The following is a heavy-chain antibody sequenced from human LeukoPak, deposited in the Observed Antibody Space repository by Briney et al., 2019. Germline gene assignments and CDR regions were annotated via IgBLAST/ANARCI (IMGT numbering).Heavy chain of an antibody. Sequence: GGSLRLSCAASAFTFSSYEMNWVRHAPGEGLEWVSYISGSGSTIYYADSVKGRFTISRDNAKNSLYLQMNSLRAEDTAVYYCARERVVRFDYWGQGTLVTVSS. CDR3: ARERVVRFDY. D-gene: IGHD3-16*02. CDR1: AFTFSSYE. CDR2: ISGSGSTI. V-gene: IGHV3-48*03. J-gene: IGHJ4*02.